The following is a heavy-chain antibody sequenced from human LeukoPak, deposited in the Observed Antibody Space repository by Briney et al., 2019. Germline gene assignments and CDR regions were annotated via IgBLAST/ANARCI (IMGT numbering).Heavy chain of an antibody. CDR1: GFTFSSYG. CDR2: ISYDGSNK. D-gene: IGHD3-22*01. V-gene: IGHV3-30*18. CDR3: AKGAGGDYYDSSGYPFDY. J-gene: IGHJ4*02. Sequence: GGSLRLSCAASGFTFSSYGMHWVRQAPGKGLEWVAVISYDGSNKYYADSVKGRFTISGDNSKNTLYLQMNSLRAEDTAVYYRAKGAGGDYYDSSGYPFDYWGQGTLVTVSS.